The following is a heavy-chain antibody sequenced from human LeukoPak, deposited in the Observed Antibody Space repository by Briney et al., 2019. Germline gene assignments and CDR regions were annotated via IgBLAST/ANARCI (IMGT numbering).Heavy chain of an antibody. CDR1: GGFFSGYY. CDR3: ARGRIPPYYYDSSGYYHFDY. J-gene: IGHJ4*02. V-gene: IGHV4-34*01. CDR2: INHSGST. D-gene: IGHD3-22*01. Sequence: SETLSLTCAVYGGFFSGYYWSWIRQPPGKGLEWIGEINHSGSTNYNPSLKSRVTISVDTSKNQFSLKLSSVTAADTAVYYCARGRIPPYYYDSSGYYHFDYWGQGTLVTVSS.